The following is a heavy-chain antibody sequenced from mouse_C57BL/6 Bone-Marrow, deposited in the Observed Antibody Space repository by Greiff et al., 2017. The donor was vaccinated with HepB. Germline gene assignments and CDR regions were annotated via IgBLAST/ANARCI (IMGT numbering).Heavy chain of an antibody. D-gene: IGHD2-1*01. Sequence: VMLVESGPELVKPGASVKISCRASGYAFSSSWMNGVKQRPGKGIEWRGRIYPGDGDTNYNGKLKGKATLTADKSSSTAYMQLSSLTSEDSAVYFCARWYYGNFAPWGQGTTLTVSS. CDR1: GYAFSSSW. CDR3: ARWYYGNFAP. V-gene: IGHV1-82*01. CDR2: IYPGDGDT. J-gene: IGHJ2*01.